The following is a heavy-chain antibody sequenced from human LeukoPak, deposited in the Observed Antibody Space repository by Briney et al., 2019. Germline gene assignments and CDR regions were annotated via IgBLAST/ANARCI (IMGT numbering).Heavy chain of an antibody. Sequence: GGSLRLSCGASGFRFSSYAMSWVRQAPGKGLEWVSYISTSSSTMYYADSVKGRFTISRDNAKNSLYLQMNSLRAEDTAVYYCARDPGYFVGYWGQGTLVTVSS. J-gene: IGHJ4*02. D-gene: IGHD2/OR15-2a*01. CDR1: GFRFSSYA. CDR2: ISTSSSTM. CDR3: ARDPGYFVGY. V-gene: IGHV3-48*01.